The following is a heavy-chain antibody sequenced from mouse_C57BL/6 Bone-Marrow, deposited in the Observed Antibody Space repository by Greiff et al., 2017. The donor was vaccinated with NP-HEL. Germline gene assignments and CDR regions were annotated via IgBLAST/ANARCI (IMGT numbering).Heavy chain of an antibody. CDR1: GYAFSSSW. CDR3: ARDYYGSSYEEY. D-gene: IGHD1-1*01. V-gene: IGHV1-82*01. CDR2: IYPGDGDT. J-gene: IGHJ2*01. Sequence: VQLQQSGPELVKPGASVKISCKASGYAFSSSWMNWVKQRPGKGLEWIGRIYPGDGDTNYNGKFKGKATLTADKSSSTAYMQLSSLTSEDSAVYFCARDYYGSSYEEYWGQGTTLTVSS.